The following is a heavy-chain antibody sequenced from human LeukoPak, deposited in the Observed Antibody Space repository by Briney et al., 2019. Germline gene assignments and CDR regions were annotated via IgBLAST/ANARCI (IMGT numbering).Heavy chain of an antibody. CDR1: GYTFTSYG. Sequence: GASVKVSCKASGYTFTSYGISWVRQAPGKGLEWMGGFDPEDGETIYAQKFQGRVTMTEDTSTDTAYMELSSLRSEDTAVYYCATDLARSLPGFYYGMDVWGQGTTVTVSS. CDR3: ATDLARSLPGFYYGMDV. V-gene: IGHV1-24*01. CDR2: FDPEDGET. D-gene: IGHD5-12*01. J-gene: IGHJ6*02.